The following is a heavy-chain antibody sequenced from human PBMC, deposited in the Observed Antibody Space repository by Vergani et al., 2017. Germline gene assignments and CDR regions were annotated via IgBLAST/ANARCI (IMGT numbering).Heavy chain of an antibody. D-gene: IGHD6-19*01. Sequence: QVRLQESGPGLVKPSETLSLTCSVSGGSMSGCYWSWIRQPPVTELEWIGYMYHSGSTNNNPSLETRVTISGDTSKNQFSLKLTSVTAADTAVYYCASDTHSGQRADRWGQGILVTVTS. V-gene: IGHV4-59*01. CDR1: GGSMSGCY. J-gene: IGHJ5*02. CDR2: MYHSGST. CDR3: ASDTHSGQRADR.